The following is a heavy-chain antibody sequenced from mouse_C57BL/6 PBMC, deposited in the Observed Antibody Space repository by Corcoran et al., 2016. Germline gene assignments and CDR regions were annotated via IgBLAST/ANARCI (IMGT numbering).Heavy chain of an antibody. Sequence: QVQLQQSGAELARPGASVKLSCKASGYTFTSYGISWVKQRTGQGLEWIGEIYPRSGNTYYNEKFKGKATLTADKSSSTAYMELRSLTSEDSAVYFCARRETAQAKGDAMDYWGQGTSVTVSS. D-gene: IGHD3-2*02. J-gene: IGHJ4*01. CDR2: IYPRSGNT. CDR1: GYTFTSYG. V-gene: IGHV1-81*01. CDR3: ARRETAQAKGDAMDY.